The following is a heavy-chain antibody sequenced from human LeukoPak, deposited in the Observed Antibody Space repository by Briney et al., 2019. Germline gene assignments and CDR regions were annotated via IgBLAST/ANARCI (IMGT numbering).Heavy chain of an antibody. CDR1: GFTFSSYS. V-gene: IGHV3-48*04. CDR2: ISSSGSTI. CDR3: ARAVEDSSSFDY. J-gene: IGHJ4*02. Sequence: GGSLRLSCAASGFTFSSYSMNWVRQAPGKGLEWVSYISSSGSTIYYADSVKGRFTISRDNAKNSLYLQMNSLRAEDTAVYYCARAVEDSSSFDYWGQGTLVTVSS. D-gene: IGHD6-13*01.